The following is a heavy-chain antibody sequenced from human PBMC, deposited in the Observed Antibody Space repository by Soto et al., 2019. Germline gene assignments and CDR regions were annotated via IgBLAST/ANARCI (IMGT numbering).Heavy chain of an antibody. CDR3: ALYYTSGYYYTLDV. CDR1: GYSFTDYH. V-gene: IGHV1-2*06. CDR2: INPKSGGT. J-gene: IGHJ6*02. Sequence: ASVKVSCKASGYSFTDYHIRWVRQAPGQGLEWLGRINPKSGGTSTAQKFQGRVSMPADDSTSTAHMVLSSLRSEDTANYYCALYYTSGYYYTLDVWGQGTTVTVSS. D-gene: IGHD3-3*01.